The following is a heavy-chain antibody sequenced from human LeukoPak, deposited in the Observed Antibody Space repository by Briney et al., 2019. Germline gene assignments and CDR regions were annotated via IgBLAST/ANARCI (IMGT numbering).Heavy chain of an antibody. J-gene: IGHJ4*02. D-gene: IGHD3-22*01. CDR3: ARTPRSYYYDSSGYYDY. Sequence: SETLSLTCTVSGGSISIYYWSWIRQPPGKGLEWIGYIYYSGSTNYNPSLKSRVTISVDTSKNQFSLKLSSVTAADTAVYYCARTPRSYYYDSSGYYDYWGQGTLVTVSS. V-gene: IGHV4-59*08. CDR2: IYYSGST. CDR1: GGSISIYY.